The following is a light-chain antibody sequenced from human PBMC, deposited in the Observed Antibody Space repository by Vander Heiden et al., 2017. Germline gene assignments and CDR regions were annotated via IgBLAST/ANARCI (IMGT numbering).Light chain of an antibody. J-gene: IGKJ2*01. CDR1: QSISSY. V-gene: IGKV1-39*01. CDR2: AAS. Sequence: IHMTHSPSSLSASLVDRVTITCRASQSISSYLNWYQQKPGKAPKLLIYAASSLQSGVPSRFSGSGSGTDFTLTISRLQPEDFATYYCQQSDSTPYTFGQGTKLEIK. CDR3: QQSDSTPYT.